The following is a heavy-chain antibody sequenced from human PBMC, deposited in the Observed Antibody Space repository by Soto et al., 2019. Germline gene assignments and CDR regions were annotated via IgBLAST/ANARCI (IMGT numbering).Heavy chain of an antibody. D-gene: IGHD2-2*01. CDR2: ISAYNGNT. V-gene: IGHV1-18*01. J-gene: IGHJ4*02. CDR1: GYTFTSYG. CDR3: ARGGLLWYCSSTSCSRKVSYYFDY. Sequence: ASVKVSCKASGYTFTSYGISWVRQAPGQGLEWMGWISAYNGNTNYAQKLQGRVTMTTDTSTSTAYMELGSLRSDDTAVYYCARGGLLWYCSSTSCSRKVSYYFDYWGQGTLVTVSS.